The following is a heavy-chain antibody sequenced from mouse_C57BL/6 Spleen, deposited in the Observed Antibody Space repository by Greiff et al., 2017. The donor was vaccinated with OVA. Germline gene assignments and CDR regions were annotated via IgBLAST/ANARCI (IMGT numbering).Heavy chain of an antibody. J-gene: IGHJ2*01. CDR3: ARSRVLRTYYFDY. D-gene: IGHD1-1*01. CDR2: IDPSDSET. CDR1: GYTFTSYW. Sequence: QVQLQQPGAELVRPGSSVKLSCKASGYTFTSYWMHWVKQRPIQGLEWIGNIDPSDSETHYNQKFKDKATLTVDKSSSTAYMQLSSLTSEDSAVYYCARSRVLRTYYFDYWGQGTTLTVSS. V-gene: IGHV1-52*01.